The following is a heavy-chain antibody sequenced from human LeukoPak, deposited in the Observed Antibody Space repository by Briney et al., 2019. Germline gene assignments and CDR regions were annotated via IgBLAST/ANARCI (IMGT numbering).Heavy chain of an antibody. D-gene: IGHD2-2*02. J-gene: IGHJ5*02. V-gene: IGHV4-39*01. Sequence: SETLSLTCTVSGGSISSSSYYWGWIRQPPGKGLAWIGSIYYSGSTYYNPSLKSRVTISVDTSKNQFSLKLSSVTAADTAVYYCARHSPKGYCSSTSCYTDNWFDPWGQGTLVTVSS. CDR3: ARHSPKGYCSSTSCYTDNWFDP. CDR2: IYYSGST. CDR1: GGSISSSSYY.